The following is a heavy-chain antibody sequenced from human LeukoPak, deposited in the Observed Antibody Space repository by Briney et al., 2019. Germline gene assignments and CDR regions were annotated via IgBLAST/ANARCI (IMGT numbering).Heavy chain of an antibody. CDR3: ARATTTGMTRALDAFDI. V-gene: IGHV6-1*01. CDR1: GDSVSSNSAT. D-gene: IGHD1-1*01. Sequence: SQTLSLTCAISGDSVSSNSATWNWIRQSPSRGPEWLGRTYYRSKWYNDYTISVRSRITINPDTTKNQFSLQLSSVTPEDTAVYYCARATTTGMTRALDAFDIWGQGTMVIVSS. J-gene: IGHJ3*02. CDR2: TYYRSKWYN.